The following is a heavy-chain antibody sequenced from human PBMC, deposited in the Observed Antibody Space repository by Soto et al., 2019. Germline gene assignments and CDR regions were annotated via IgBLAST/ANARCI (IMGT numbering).Heavy chain of an antibody. CDR1: GFTFSSFA. D-gene: IGHD2-15*01. CDR2: IRGGGGGT. V-gene: IGHV3-23*01. J-gene: IGHJ4*02. Sequence: GGSLRLSCAASGFTFSSFAMSWVRQAPGKGLEWVSAIRGGGGGTYYADSVKGRFTISRDNSKNTQYLQMNSLRAEDTAVYYCARVLGGSGSPADYWGQGTLVTVSS. CDR3: ARVLGGSGSPADY.